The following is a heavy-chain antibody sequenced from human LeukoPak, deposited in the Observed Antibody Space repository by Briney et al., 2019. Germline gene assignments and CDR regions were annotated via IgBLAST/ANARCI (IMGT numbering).Heavy chain of an antibody. CDR1: GGSISSYY. CDR3: ARHGYSSGWYSWAPSYFDY. Sequence: SSETLSLTCTVSGGSISSYYWSWIRQPPGKGLEWIGYIYYSGSTNYNPSLKSRVTISVDTSKNQFSLKLSSVTAADTAVYYCARHGYSSGWYSWAPSYFDYWGQGTLVTVSS. CDR2: IYYSGST. V-gene: IGHV4-59*08. J-gene: IGHJ4*02. D-gene: IGHD6-19*01.